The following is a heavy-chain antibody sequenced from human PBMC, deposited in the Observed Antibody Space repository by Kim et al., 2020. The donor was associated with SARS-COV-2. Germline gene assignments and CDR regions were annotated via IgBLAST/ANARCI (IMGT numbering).Heavy chain of an antibody. Sequence: AQKFQGRGPMTRDTSTSTVYMELSSLRSEDTAVYYCAREFCSGGSCSPDYWGQGTLVTVSS. V-gene: IGHV1-46*01. CDR3: AREFCSGGSCSPDY. J-gene: IGHJ4*02. D-gene: IGHD2-15*01.